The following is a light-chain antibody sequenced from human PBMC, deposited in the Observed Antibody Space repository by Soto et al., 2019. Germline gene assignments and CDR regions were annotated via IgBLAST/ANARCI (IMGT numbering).Light chain of an antibody. V-gene: IGKV3-15*01. J-gene: IGKJ1*01. CDR1: QSVSSN. Sequence: EIVMTQSPATLSVSPGERATLSCRASQSVSSNLAWYQQKPGQAPRLLIYGASTRATGIPARFSGSGSGTEFTLTISSLQSQHFAVYHCPKYKNWPRTFGQGTKV. CDR3: PKYKNWPRT. CDR2: GAS.